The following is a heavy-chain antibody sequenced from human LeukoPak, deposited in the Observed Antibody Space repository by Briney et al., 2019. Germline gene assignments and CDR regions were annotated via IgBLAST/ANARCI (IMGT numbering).Heavy chain of an antibody. V-gene: IGHV3-53*01. Sequence: GGSLRLSCAASGFTVSSNYMSWVRQAPGKGLEWVSVIYSGGSTYYADSVKGRFTISRDNSKNTLYLQMNSLRAEDTAVYYCAKDPEYQPADYWGQGTLVTVSS. J-gene: IGHJ4*02. CDR1: GFTVSSNY. CDR3: AKDPEYQPADY. D-gene: IGHD2-2*01. CDR2: IYSGGST.